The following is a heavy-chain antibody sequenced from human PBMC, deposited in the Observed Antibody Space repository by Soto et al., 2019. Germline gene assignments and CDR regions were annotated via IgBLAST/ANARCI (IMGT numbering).Heavy chain of an antibody. Sequence: QVQLQESGPGLVKPSETLSLTCTVSGGSISSYYWSWIRQPPGKGLEWIGYIYYSGGTNYNPSLKSRVNISIDSSKNHFSLKLSSVTAADTAVYYCARRYGGNLDYWGQGTLVTVSS. D-gene: IGHD1-26*01. CDR2: IYYSGGT. J-gene: IGHJ4*02. CDR1: GGSISSYY. V-gene: IGHV4-59*08. CDR3: ARRYGGNLDY.